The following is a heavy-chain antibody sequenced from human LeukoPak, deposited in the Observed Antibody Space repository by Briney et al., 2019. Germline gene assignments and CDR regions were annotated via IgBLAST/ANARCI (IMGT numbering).Heavy chain of an antibody. V-gene: IGHV3-15*01. CDR1: GFTFSNAW. CDR2: IKSKTDGGTT. CDR3: TTDRNFDWLSRFDY. D-gene: IGHD3-9*01. J-gene: IGHJ4*02. Sequence: GGSLRLSCAASGFTFSNAWMSWVRQAPGKGLEWVGRIKSKTDGGTTDYAAPVKGRFTISRDDSKNTLYLQMNSLKTEDTAVYYCTTDRNFDWLSRFDYWGQGTLVTVSS.